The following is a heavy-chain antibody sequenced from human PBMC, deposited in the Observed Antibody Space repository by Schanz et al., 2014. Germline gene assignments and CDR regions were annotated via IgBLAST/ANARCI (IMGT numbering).Heavy chain of an antibody. D-gene: IGHD2-2*01. J-gene: IGHJ4*02. CDR1: GFTFSIYG. Sequence: EVQLLESGGGLVQPGGSLRLSCAASGFTFSIYGMSWVRQAPGKGLEWVSSIVGGGGRTYYADSLKGRFTISRDNAKNSLFLQMNSLSAEDTAVYYCAKVAPAATYLDSWGLGTLVTVSS. V-gene: IGHV3-23*01. CDR3: AKVAPAATYLDS. CDR2: IVGGGGRT.